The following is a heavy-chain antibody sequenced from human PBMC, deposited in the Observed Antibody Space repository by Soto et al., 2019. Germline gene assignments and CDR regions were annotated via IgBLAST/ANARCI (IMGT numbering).Heavy chain of an antibody. J-gene: IGHJ6*02. CDR3: ARVWDLYSMDV. D-gene: IGHD1-26*01. Sequence: ASVKVSCKASGDTFTIFAISWVRQAPGQGLEWMGWISAYNGNTNYAQKLQGRVTMTTDTSTSTAYMELRSLRSDDTAVYYCARVWDLYSMDVWGQGTTVTVSS. CDR1: GDTFTIFA. V-gene: IGHV1-18*01. CDR2: ISAYNGNT.